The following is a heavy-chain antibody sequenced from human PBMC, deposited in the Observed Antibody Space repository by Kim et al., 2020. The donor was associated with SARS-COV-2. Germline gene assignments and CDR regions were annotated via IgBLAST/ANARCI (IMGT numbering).Heavy chain of an antibody. CDR3: ARASGPSMIVVVSYAFDI. V-gene: IGHV4-61*02. J-gene: IGHJ3*02. CDR1: GGSISSGSYY. Sequence: SETLSLTCTVSGGSISSGSYYWSWIRQPAGKGLEWIGRIYTSGSTNYNPSLKSRVTISVDTSKNQFSLKLSSVTAADTAVYYCARASGPSMIVVVSYAFDIWGQGTMVTVSS. D-gene: IGHD3-22*01. CDR2: IYTSGST.